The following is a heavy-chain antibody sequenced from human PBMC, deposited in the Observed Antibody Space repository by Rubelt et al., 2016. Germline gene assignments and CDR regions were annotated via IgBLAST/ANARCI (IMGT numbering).Heavy chain of an antibody. CDR3: ARDSDAFDI. Sequence: GLEWMGWISAYNGNTNYAQKLQGRVTMTTDTSTSTAYMELRSLRSDDTAVYYCARDSDAFDIWGQGTMVTVSS. J-gene: IGHJ3*02. CDR2: ISAYNGNT. V-gene: IGHV1-18*01.